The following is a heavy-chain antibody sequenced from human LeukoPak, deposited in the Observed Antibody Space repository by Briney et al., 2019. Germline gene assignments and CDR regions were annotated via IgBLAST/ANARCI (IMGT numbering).Heavy chain of an antibody. CDR2: INHSGST. CDR3: TRGSWGFDY. J-gene: IGHJ4*02. CDR1: GGSFSGYY. V-gene: IGHV4-34*01. Sequence: PSETLSLTCAVYGGSFSGYYWSWIRQPPGKGLEWIGEINHSGSTNYNPSLKSRVTISVDTSKNQFSLKLSSVTAADTAVYYCTRGSWGFDYWGQGTLVTVSS. D-gene: IGHD3-16*01.